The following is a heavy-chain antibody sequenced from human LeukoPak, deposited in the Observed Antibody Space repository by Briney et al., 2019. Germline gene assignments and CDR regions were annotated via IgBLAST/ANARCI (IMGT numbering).Heavy chain of an antibody. Sequence: SETLSLTCTVSGGSISSSSYYWGWIRQPPGKGLEWIGSIYYSGSTYYNPSLKSRVTISVDTSKNQFSLNLSSVTAADTAVYYCARLYYDSSGYYQTCYFDYWGQGTLVTVSS. V-gene: IGHV4-39*01. CDR1: GGSISSSSYY. CDR3: ARLYYDSSGYYQTCYFDY. J-gene: IGHJ4*02. D-gene: IGHD3-22*01. CDR2: IYYSGST.